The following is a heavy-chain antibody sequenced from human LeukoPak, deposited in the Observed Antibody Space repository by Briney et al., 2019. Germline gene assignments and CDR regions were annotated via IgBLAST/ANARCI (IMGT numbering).Heavy chain of an antibody. J-gene: IGHJ4*02. V-gene: IGHV3-64D*06. CDR3: VKDGDTAMITFDY. CDR1: GFTFSSYA. D-gene: IGHD5-18*01. Sequence: GGSLRLSCSASGFTFSSYAMHWVRQAPGKGLEYVSAISSNGGSTYYADSVKGRFTISRDNSKNTLYHQMSSLRAEDTAVYYCVKDGDTAMITFDYWGQGTLVTVSS. CDR2: ISSNGGST.